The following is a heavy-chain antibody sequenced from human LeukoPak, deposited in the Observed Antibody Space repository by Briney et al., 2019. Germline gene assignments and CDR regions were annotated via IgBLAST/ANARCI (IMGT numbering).Heavy chain of an antibody. J-gene: IGHJ4*02. V-gene: IGHV4-34*01. CDR1: GGSFSGYY. CDR2: INHSGST. D-gene: IGHD3-10*01. CDR3: ARAGVRGVII. Sequence: SETLSLTCAVYGGSFSGYYWSWIRQPPGKGLEWIGEINHSGSTNYNPSLKSRVTISVDTSKNQFSLKLSSVTAADTAVYYCARAGVRGVIIWGQGTLVTVSS.